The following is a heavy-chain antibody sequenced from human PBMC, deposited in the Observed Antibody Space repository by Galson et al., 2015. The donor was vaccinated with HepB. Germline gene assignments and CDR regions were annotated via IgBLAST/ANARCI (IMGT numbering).Heavy chain of an antibody. D-gene: IGHD3-22*01. CDR2: INHSGST. CDR1: GGSFSGYY. CDR3: ARDRYYDSSGYSKTRDAFDI. V-gene: IGHV4-34*01. J-gene: IGHJ3*02. Sequence: SETLSLTCAVYGGSFSGYYWSWIRQPPGEGLEWIGEINHSGSTNYNPSLKSRVTISVDTSKNQFSLKLSSVTAADTAVYYCARDRYYDSSGYSKTRDAFDIWGQGAMVTVSS.